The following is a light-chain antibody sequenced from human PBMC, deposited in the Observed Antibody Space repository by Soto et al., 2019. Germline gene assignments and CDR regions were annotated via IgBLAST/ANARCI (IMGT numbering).Light chain of an antibody. V-gene: IGKV1-39*01. CDR1: QSISSY. CDR2: AAS. J-gene: IGKJ2*01. CDR3: QQSYSIEYT. Sequence: DIQMTQSPSSLSASVGDRVTITCRASQSISSYLNWYQQKPGKAPKLLIYAASSLQSGVPSRFCGSGSGTDFTLTISSLQPEDFATYYCQQSYSIEYTFGQGTKLEIK.